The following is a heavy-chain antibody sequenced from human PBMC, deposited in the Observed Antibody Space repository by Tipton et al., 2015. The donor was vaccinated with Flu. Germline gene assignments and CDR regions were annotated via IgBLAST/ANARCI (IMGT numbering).Heavy chain of an antibody. CDR2: INAGNGNT. Sequence: QSGAEVKKPGASVKVSRKASGYTFTSYAMHWVRQAPGQRLEWMGWINAGNGNTKYSQKFQGRVTITRDTSASTADMELSSLRSEDTAVYYCAREEKRGGYSRWVQGTLVTVSS. CDR1: GYTFTSYA. CDR3: AREEKRGGYSR. D-gene: IGHD6-13*01. J-gene: IGHJ4*02. V-gene: IGHV1-3*01.